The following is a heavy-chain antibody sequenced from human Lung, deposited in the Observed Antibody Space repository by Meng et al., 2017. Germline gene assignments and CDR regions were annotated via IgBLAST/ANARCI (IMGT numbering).Heavy chain of an antibody. CDR2: IKSNSDGGTT. Sequence: VRGGGAGGGLVKPGGSLIFSCVASGFSFTDAWMSWVRQAPGKGLEWVGRIKSNSDGGTTDYAAPVKGRFTISRDDSKNTLYLQMNSLITEDTAVYFCATGAAAADHWGQGTLVTVSS. J-gene: IGHJ4*02. D-gene: IGHD6-13*01. CDR1: GFSFTDAW. CDR3: ATGAAAADH. V-gene: IGHV3-15*01.